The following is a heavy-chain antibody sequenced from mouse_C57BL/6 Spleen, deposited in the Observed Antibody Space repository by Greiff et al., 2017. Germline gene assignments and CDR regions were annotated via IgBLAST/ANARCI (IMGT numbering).Heavy chain of an antibody. CDR1: GFTFSSYA. J-gene: IGHJ4*01. Sequence: EVKLMESGGGLVKPGGSLKLSCAASGFTFSSYAMSWVRQTPEKRLEWVATISDGGSYTYYPDNVKGRFTISRDNAKNNLYLQMSHLKSEDTAMYYCARGGYFYWGQGTSVTVSS. CDR2: ISDGGSYT. V-gene: IGHV5-4*03. CDR3: ARGGYFY. D-gene: IGHD2-3*01.